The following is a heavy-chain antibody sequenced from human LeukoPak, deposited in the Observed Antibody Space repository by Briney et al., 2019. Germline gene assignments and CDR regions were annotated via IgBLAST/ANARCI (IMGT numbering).Heavy chain of an antibody. J-gene: IGHJ6*03. CDR1: GFTFSSYD. V-gene: IGHV3-30*04. Sequence: GRSLRLSCAASGFTFSSYDMHWVRQAPGKGLEGVAVISHDGSNKYYADSVKGRFTISRDNSKNTLDLQMNSLRAEDTAVYYCAREAHYDSKYYYYYMDAWGKGTTVTVS. D-gene: IGHD3-22*01. CDR3: AREAHYDSKYYYYYMDA. CDR2: ISHDGSNK.